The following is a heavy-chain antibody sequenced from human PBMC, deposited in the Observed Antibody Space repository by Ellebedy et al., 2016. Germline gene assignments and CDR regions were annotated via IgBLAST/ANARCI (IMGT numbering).Heavy chain of an antibody. D-gene: IGHD2-15*01. V-gene: IGHV3-49*03. CDR1: GFNFDDYA. J-gene: IGHJ4*02. CDR2: IRSKAHGGTT. CDR3: TVVITAYYYFDY. Sequence: GGSLRLSCETSGFNFDDYAMSWFRQAPGKGLKWVGFIRSKAHGGTTQYAASVEGRFTIPRDDSRSTAYLEMNSLKAEDTAVYYCTVVITAYYYFDYWGQGTLVTVSS.